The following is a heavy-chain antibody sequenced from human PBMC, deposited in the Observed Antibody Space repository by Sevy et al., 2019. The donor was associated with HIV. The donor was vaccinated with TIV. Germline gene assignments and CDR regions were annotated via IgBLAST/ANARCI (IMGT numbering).Heavy chain of an antibody. D-gene: IGHD6-19*01. V-gene: IGHV3-23*01. J-gene: IGHJ4*01. CDR2: LSGIDGRT. CDR3: AKTPHWHGTGSSYFDY. CDR1: GFTFSNYA. Sequence: GGSLRLSCAASGFTFSNYAMSWVRQAPVKGLEWVSTLSGIDGRTYYPDSVKGRFTMSRDTSKNTLYLEMNSLRAEDTAIYYCAKTPHWHGTGSSYFDYWGHGSLVTVSS.